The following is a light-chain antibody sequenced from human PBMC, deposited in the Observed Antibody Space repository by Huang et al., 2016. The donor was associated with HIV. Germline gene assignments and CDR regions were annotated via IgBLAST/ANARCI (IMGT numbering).Light chain of an antibody. Sequence: EVVLTQSPGTLSLSPGERATLSCGASQTISSNYFAWYQQKPGQAPRLLIYGTSNRATGIPDRFSGSGSGTDCTLTISRLEPEDFAVYYCQQYGNSPPYTFGQGTTLDIK. V-gene: IGKV3-20*01. CDR1: QTISSNY. J-gene: IGKJ2*01. CDR2: GTS. CDR3: QQYGNSPPYT.